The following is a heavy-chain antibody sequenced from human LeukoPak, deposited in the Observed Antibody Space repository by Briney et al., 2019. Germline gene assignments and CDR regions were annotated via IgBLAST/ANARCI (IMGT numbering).Heavy chain of an antibody. Sequence: PSETLSLTCAVYGGSFSGYYWSWIRQPPGKGLEWIGEINHSGSTNYNPSLKSRVTISVDTSKNQFSLKLSSVTAADTAVYYCARVDLYENVLDYWGQGTLVTVSS. J-gene: IGHJ4*02. CDR3: ARVDLYENVLDY. D-gene: IGHD3-10*02. CDR1: GGSFSGYY. CDR2: INHSGST. V-gene: IGHV4-34*01.